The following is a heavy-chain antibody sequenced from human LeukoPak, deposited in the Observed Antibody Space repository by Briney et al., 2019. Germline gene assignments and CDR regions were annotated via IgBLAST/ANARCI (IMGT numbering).Heavy chain of an antibody. V-gene: IGHV4-59*12. CDR2: IYYSGST. Sequence: SETLSLTCTVSGGSISSYYWSWIRQPPGKGLEWIGSIYYSGSTYYNPSLKSRVTISVDTSKNQFSLKLSSVTAADTAVYYCARVYCSGGSCYYDYWGQGTLVTVSS. CDR1: GGSISSYY. J-gene: IGHJ4*02. CDR3: ARVYCSGGSCYYDY. D-gene: IGHD2-15*01.